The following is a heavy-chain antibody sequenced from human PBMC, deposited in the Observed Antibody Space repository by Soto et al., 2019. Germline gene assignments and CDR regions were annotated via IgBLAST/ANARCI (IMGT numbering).Heavy chain of an antibody. V-gene: IGHV4-39*01. J-gene: IGHJ4*02. Sequence: SETLSLTCTVSGASISSGDYYWSWIRQPPGKGLEGVGGIFYTGTTYYNPSLKDRLSISVDTSKNSFSLNLTSVTAADTAVYFCARLVVVAPVANVWGQGALVTVSS. CDR2: IFYTGTT. CDR1: GASISSGDYY. CDR3: ARLVVVAPVANV. D-gene: IGHD2-21*01.